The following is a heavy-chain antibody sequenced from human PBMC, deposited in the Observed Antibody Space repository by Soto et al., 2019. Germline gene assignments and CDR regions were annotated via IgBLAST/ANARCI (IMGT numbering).Heavy chain of an antibody. CDR2: IIPIFGTA. Sequence: SVKVSCKASRGTFRSYAISWVRQAPGQGLEWMGGIIPIFGTANYAQKFQGRVTITADESTSTAYMELSSLRSEDTAVYYCARVRHITMVRGVNRGYYYYGMDVWGQGTTVTVSS. CDR1: RGTFRSYA. V-gene: IGHV1-69*13. CDR3: ARVRHITMVRGVNRGYYYYGMDV. D-gene: IGHD3-10*01. J-gene: IGHJ6*02.